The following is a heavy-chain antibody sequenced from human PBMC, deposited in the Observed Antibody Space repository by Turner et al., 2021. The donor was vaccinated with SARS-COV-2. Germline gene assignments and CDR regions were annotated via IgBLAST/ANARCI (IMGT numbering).Heavy chain of an antibody. CDR1: GFTFSSYL. Sequence: EVQLVESGGGLVTPGGSLRLSCAASGFTFSSYLMNWVRQAPGKGLEWVSSISTSSSYIYYADSVKVRFTISRDNAKNSLYLQMNSLRAEDTAVYYCARWAYFDSSGYYPSHFDYWGQGTLVTVSS. V-gene: IGHV3-21*01. CDR3: ARWAYFDSSGYYPSHFDY. CDR2: ISTSSSYI. J-gene: IGHJ4*02. D-gene: IGHD3-22*01.